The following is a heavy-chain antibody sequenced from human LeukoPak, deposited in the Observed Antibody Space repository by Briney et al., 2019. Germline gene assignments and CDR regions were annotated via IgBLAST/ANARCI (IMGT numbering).Heavy chain of an antibody. J-gene: IGHJ6*02. Sequence: PGVSLRLSCAASGFTFSSYWMSWVRQAPGKGLEWVANIKQDGSEKYYVDSVKGRFTISRDNAKNSLYLQMNSLRAEDTAVYYCAREMTIFGVAHGMDVWGQGTTVTVSS. D-gene: IGHD3-3*01. CDR1: GFTFSSYW. V-gene: IGHV3-7*01. CDR2: IKQDGSEK. CDR3: AREMTIFGVAHGMDV.